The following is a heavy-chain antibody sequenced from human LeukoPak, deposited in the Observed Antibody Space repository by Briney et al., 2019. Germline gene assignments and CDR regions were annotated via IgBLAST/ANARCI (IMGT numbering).Heavy chain of an antibody. V-gene: IGHV1-2*02. J-gene: IGHJ4*02. D-gene: IGHD3-9*01. CDR2: MNPKSGGT. CDR3: ARSPDILTGEKFDY. Sequence: ASVKVSCKASGYTFTGYYVHWVRQAPGQGLEWMGWMNPKSGGTNYTQKFEARVTMNRDTSISTAYMELSRLRFDDTAVYYCARSPDILTGEKFDYWGQGTLVTVSS. CDR1: GYTFTGYY.